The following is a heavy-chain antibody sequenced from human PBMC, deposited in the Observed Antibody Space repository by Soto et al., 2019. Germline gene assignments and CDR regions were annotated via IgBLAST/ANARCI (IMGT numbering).Heavy chain of an antibody. CDR3: AREAYSYGFDYYYYYGMDV. CDR2: IYYSGST. J-gene: IGHJ6*02. CDR1: GGFLSRYY. Sequence: SEALSLPCTVSGGFLSRYYWSWVRQPPGKGLEWIGYIYYSGSTNYNPSLKSRVTISVDTSKNQFSLKLSSVTAADTAVYYCAREAYSYGFDYYYYYGMDVWGQGTTVTVSS. D-gene: IGHD5-18*01. V-gene: IGHV4-59*01.